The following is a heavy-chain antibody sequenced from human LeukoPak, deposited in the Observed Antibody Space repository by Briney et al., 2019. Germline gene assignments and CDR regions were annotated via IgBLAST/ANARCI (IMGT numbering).Heavy chain of an antibody. J-gene: IGHJ5*02. Sequence: GGSLRLSCAASGFTFSSYDMHWVRQATGKGLEWVSAIGTAGDTYYPGSVKGRFTISRENAKNSLYLQMNSLRAGDTAVYYCARDGCSSTSCYAYNWFDPWGQGTLVTVSS. CDR2: IGTAGDT. D-gene: IGHD2-2*01. V-gene: IGHV3-13*01. CDR1: GFTFSSYD. CDR3: ARDGCSSTSCYAYNWFDP.